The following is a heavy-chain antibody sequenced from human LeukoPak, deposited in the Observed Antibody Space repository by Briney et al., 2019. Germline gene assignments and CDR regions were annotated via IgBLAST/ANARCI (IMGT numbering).Heavy chain of an antibody. J-gene: IGHJ6*02. D-gene: IGHD1-26*01. Sequence: ASVKVSCEASGYTFTSYGISWVRQAPGQGLEWMGWISAYNGNTNYAQKLQGRVTMTTDTSTSTAYMELRSLRSDDTAVYYCERAGADTHGYYYGMDVWGQGTTVTVSS. CDR1: GYTFTSYG. CDR2: ISAYNGNT. CDR3: ERAGADTHGYYYGMDV. V-gene: IGHV1-18*01.